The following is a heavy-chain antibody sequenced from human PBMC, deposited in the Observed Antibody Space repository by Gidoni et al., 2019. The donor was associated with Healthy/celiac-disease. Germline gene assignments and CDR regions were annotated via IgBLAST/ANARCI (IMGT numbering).Heavy chain of an antibody. V-gene: IGHV3-33*08. CDR1: GFTFSSYG. CDR3: ARDGPGIDHNAFDI. CDR2: IWYDGSNK. Sequence: QVQLVESGGGVVQPGRSLRLSCAASGFTFSSYGMHWVRQAPGKGLEWVAVIWYDGSNKYYADSVKGRFTISRDNSKNTLYLQMNSLRAEDTAVYYCARDGPGIDHNAFDIWGQGTMVTVSS. J-gene: IGHJ3*02. D-gene: IGHD1-26*01.